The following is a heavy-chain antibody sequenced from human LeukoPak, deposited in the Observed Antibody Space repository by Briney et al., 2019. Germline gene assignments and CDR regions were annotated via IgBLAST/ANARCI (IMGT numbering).Heavy chain of an antibody. D-gene: IGHD7-27*01. J-gene: IGHJ3*02. Sequence: GGSLRLSCAASGFTFSSYSMNWVRQAPGKGLEWVSSISSSSSYIYYADSVKGRFTISRDNAKNSLYLQMNSLRAEDTAVYYCARDPTGAIQNDAFDIWGQGIMVTVSS. CDR3: ARDPTGAIQNDAFDI. CDR2: ISSSSSYI. V-gene: IGHV3-21*01. CDR1: GFTFSSYS.